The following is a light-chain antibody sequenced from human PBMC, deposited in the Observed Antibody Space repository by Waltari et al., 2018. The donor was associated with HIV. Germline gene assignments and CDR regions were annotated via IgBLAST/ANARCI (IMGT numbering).Light chain of an antibody. CDR1: SSDLGGYKS. Sequence: QSALAQPASVSGSPGQSLTISCPGSSSDLGGYKSVSWYQQHPSKAPKLIFHEVNYRPSGVSNRFSGSKSGNTASLTISGLQPDDEAHYYCSSYTTDSTLAFGGGTKLTVL. CDR3: SSYTTDSTLA. CDR2: EVN. V-gene: IGLV2-14*01. J-gene: IGLJ3*02.